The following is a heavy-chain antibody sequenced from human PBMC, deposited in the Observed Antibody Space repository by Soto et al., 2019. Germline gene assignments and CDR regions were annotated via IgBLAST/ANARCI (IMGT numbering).Heavy chain of an antibody. V-gene: IGHV1-46*01. Sequence: ASVKVSCKASGYTFRSYYMNWVRQAPGQGLEWLGIINPSGGYTTYAQRFLGRVTMTRDNAKNSLYLQMNSLRAEDTAVYYCAREIYDSSGYYAPFDYWGQGTLVTVSS. CDR3: AREIYDSSGYYAPFDY. CDR2: INPSGGYT. D-gene: IGHD3-22*01. J-gene: IGHJ4*02. CDR1: GYTFRSYY.